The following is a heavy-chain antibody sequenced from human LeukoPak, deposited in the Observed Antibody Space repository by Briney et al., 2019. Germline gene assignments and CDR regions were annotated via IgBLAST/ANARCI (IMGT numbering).Heavy chain of an antibody. V-gene: IGHV5-51*01. CDR3: ARVHRGIAVAGRADWFGP. CDR1: GYSSTSYW. Sequence: GESLKISCKGSGYSSTSYWIGWVCQMPGKGLEWMGIIYPGDSDTRYSPSFQGQVTISADKSISTAYLQWSSLKASDTAMYYCARVHRGIAVAGRADWFGPWGQGTLVTVSS. J-gene: IGHJ5*02. CDR2: IYPGDSDT. D-gene: IGHD6-19*01.